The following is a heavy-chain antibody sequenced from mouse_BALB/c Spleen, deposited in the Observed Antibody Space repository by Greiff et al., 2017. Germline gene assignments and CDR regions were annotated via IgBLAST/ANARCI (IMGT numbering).Heavy chain of an antibody. J-gene: IGHJ4*01. Sequence: QVQLKQSGPELVRPGVSVKISCKGSSYTFTDYAMHWVKQSHAKSLEWIGVISTYYGNTNYNQKFKGKATMTVDKSSSTAYMELARLTSEDSAVYYCARGYGSSYAMDYWGQGTSVTVSS. CDR1: SYTFTDYA. D-gene: IGHD1-1*01. V-gene: IGHV1-67*01. CDR2: ISTYYGNT. CDR3: ARGYGSSYAMDY.